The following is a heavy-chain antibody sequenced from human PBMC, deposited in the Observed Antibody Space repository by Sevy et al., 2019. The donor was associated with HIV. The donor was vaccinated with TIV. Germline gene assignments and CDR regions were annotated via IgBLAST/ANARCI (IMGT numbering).Heavy chain of an antibody. CDR1: GFTFSSYG. D-gene: IGHD2-15*01. Sequence: GGSLRLSCAASGFTFSSYGMHWVRQAPGKGLEWAAVISYDGSNKYYADSVKGRFTISRDNSKNTLYLQMNSLRAEDTAVYYCAKDYGYCSGGSCSSIDYWGQGTLVTVSS. CDR3: AKDYGYCSGGSCSSIDY. CDR2: ISYDGSNK. V-gene: IGHV3-30*18. J-gene: IGHJ4*02.